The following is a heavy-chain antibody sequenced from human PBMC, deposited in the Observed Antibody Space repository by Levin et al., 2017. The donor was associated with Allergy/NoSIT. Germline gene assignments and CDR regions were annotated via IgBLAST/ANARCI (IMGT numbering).Heavy chain of an antibody. CDR3: ATFYLRTGVAWRSFEY. D-gene: IGHD1-14*01. CDR2: VYYGGST. Sequence: KPSETLSLTCTVSGGPITNPAYYWSWIRQSPGMGLEWLGYVYYGGSTHYNPSLKSRVTISVDTSQKQFSLKLASVAAADTAVYYCATFYLRTGVAWRSFEYWGPGTLVTVSS. CDR1: GGPITNPAYY. J-gene: IGHJ4*02. V-gene: IGHV4-61*08.